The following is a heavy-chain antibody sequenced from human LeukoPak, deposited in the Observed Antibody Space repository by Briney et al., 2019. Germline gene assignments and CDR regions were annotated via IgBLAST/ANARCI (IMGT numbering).Heavy chain of an antibody. CDR2: IAHTGST. Sequence: SETLSLTCAVYGGSFTGYYWTWIRQPPGKGLECIGEIAHTGSTNYNPSLKSRVTISVDTSKNQFSLKLSSVTAADTAVYYCARRLSVLRYFDWLPPAPFDYWGQGTLVTVSS. D-gene: IGHD3-9*01. CDR1: GGSFTGYY. J-gene: IGHJ4*02. V-gene: IGHV4-34*01. CDR3: ARRLSVLRYFDWLPPAPFDY.